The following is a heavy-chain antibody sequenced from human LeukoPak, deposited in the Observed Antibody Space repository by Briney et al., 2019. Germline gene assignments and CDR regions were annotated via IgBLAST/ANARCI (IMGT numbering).Heavy chain of an antibody. Sequence: PSETLSLTCTVSGGSISSYYWSWIRQPPGKGLEWIGYIYYSGSTNYNPSLKSRVTISVDTSKNQFSLKLSSVTAADTAVYYCARDPRASWGIPMDVWGQGTTVTVSS. CDR3: ARDPRASWGIPMDV. V-gene: IGHV4-59*12. CDR2: IYYSGST. J-gene: IGHJ6*02. D-gene: IGHD2-21*01. CDR1: GGSISSYY.